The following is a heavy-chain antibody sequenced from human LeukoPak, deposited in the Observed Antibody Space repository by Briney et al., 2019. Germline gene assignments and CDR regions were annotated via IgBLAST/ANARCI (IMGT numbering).Heavy chain of an antibody. J-gene: IGHJ4*02. CDR3: ARGPGSYYKPYYFDY. CDR1: GGTFSSYA. CDR2: IIPIFGTA. D-gene: IGHD1-26*01. V-gene: IGHV1-69*13. Sequence: ASVKVSCKASGGTFSSYAISWVRQAPGQGLEWMGGIIPIFGTANYAQKFQGRVTITADESTSTAYMELNSLRSEDTAVYYCARGPGSYYKPYYFDYWGQGTLVTVSS.